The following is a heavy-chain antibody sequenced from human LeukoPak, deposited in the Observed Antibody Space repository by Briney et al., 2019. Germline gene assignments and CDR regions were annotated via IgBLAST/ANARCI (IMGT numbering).Heavy chain of an antibody. CDR2: IAYDGSNK. J-gene: IGHJ4*02. CDR1: GFTFSSFA. D-gene: IGHD3-10*01. Sequence: GGSLRLSCAASGFTFSSFAMHWVRQAPGKGLEWVAVIAYDGSNKYYTDSVRGRFTISRDNSKNTVYLQMNNLKTEDTAVYYCARGSYLDYWGQGTLVTVSS. V-gene: IGHV3-30*04. CDR3: ARGSYLDY.